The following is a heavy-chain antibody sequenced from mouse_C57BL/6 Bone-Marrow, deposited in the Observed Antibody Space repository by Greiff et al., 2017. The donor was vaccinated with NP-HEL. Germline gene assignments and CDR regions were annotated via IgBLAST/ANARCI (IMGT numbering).Heavy chain of an antibody. CDR3: ARSGIYYYGSSYLSFDY. CDR1: GYTFTSYW. CDR2: IHPNSGST. V-gene: IGHV1-64*01. Sequence: QVQLQQPGAELVKPGASVKLSCKASGYTFTSYWMHWVKQRPGQGLEWIGMIHPNSGSTNYNEKFKSKATLTVDKSSSTAYMQLSSLTSEDSAVYYCARSGIYYYGSSYLSFDYWGQGTLVTVSA. J-gene: IGHJ3*01. D-gene: IGHD1-1*01.